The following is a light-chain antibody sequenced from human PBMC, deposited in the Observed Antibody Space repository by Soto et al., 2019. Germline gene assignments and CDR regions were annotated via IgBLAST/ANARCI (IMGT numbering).Light chain of an antibody. CDR2: EVS. V-gene: IGLV2-14*01. CDR1: SSDIGTYNY. CDR3: SSYTTSSTQV. J-gene: IGLJ3*02. Sequence: QSALTQPASVSGSPGQSITISCTGTSSDIGTYNYVSWYQQHPGKVPKLMIYEVSNRPSGVSNRFSGSKSGNTASLAISGLQAEDAAYYYCSSYTTSSTQVFGGGTKVTVL.